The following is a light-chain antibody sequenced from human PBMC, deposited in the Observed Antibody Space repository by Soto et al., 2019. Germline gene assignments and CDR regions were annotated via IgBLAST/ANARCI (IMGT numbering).Light chain of an antibody. CDR2: DVT. Sequence: QSALTQPPSVSGAPGRRVAISCTGTSANVGDFNYVSWYQHLPGRAPKLIIYDVTNRPSGISYRFSASKSGRTASLTIAGLQAEDEADYYCSSYSSSTTHVVFGGGTKLTVL. CDR3: SSYSSSTTHVV. J-gene: IGLJ2*01. CDR1: SANVGDFNY. V-gene: IGLV2-14*03.